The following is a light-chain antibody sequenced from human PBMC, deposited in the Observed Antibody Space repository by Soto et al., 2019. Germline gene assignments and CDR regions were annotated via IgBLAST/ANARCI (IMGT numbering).Light chain of an antibody. CDR2: GAS. CDR1: QSVSSN. Sequence: EIVMTQSPATLSVSPGERATLSCRASQSVSSNLAWYQQKPGQAPRLLIYGASTRATGIPARFSGSGSGTECTLTLISLRSEDFAVYFCQQYNKWPPMSTFAQGTKLEIK. J-gene: IGKJ2*01. CDR3: QQYNKWPPMST. V-gene: IGKV3-15*01.